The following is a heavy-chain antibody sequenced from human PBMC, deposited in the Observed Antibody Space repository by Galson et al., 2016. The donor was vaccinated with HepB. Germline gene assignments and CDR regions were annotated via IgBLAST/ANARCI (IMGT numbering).Heavy chain of an antibody. CDR1: GFTFSPYA. CDR2: ISSGAYKT. CDR3: VRTVSVGARPGRHHDH. J-gene: IGHJ4*02. Sequence: SLRLSCAASGFTFSPYAMSWVHQAPGQGLEWVSIISSGAYKTYYADSVKGRFTISRDDSKDSLYLQMNSLRPDDTAVYYCVRTVSVGARPGRHHDHWGQGAVVTVSS. V-gene: IGHV3-23*01. D-gene: IGHD1-26*01.